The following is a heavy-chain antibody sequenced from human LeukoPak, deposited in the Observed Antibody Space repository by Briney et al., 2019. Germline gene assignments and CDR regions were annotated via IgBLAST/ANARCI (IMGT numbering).Heavy chain of an antibody. CDR3: AKDKGMVRGVVDGMDV. J-gene: IGHJ6*02. V-gene: IGHV3-23*01. CDR1: LCCVHTYY. Sequence: GCSLRLSRPPSLCCVHTYYRSRLRQAPGKGLEWVSAISGSGGSTYYADSVKGRFTISRYNSKNTLYLQMNSLRAEDTAVYYCAKDKGMVRGVVDGMDVWGQGTTVTVSS. D-gene: IGHD3-10*01. CDR2: ISGSGGST.